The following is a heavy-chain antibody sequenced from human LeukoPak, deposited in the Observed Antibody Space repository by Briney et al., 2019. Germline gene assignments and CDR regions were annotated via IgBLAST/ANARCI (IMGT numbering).Heavy chain of an antibody. J-gene: IGHJ3*02. CDR1: GYTFTGYY. D-gene: IGHD1-26*01. CDR2: INPNSGGT. CDR3: ARGDLKWELPAFDI. Sequence: ASVKVSCKASGYTFTGYYMHWVRQAPGQGLEWMGWINPNSGGTNYAQKFQGRVTMTRDTSISTAYMELSRLRSDDTAVYYCARGDLKWELPAFDIWGQGTMVTASS. V-gene: IGHV1-2*02.